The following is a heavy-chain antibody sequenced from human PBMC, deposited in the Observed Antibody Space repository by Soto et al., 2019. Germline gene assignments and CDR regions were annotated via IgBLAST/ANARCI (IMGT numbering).Heavy chain of an antibody. D-gene: IGHD5-18*01. CDR3: ARESTIPLGTLFDY. V-gene: IGHV1-46*01. CDR2: INPTGGST. CDR1: GYSFTSYS. Sequence: ASVKVSCKASGYSFTSYSLHWVLQAPGQGLEWMGIINPTGGSTSYAQQFQGRVTMTRDTSTSTVYVELSSLRSEDTAVYYCARESTIPLGTLFDYWGQGTLVTVSS. J-gene: IGHJ4*02.